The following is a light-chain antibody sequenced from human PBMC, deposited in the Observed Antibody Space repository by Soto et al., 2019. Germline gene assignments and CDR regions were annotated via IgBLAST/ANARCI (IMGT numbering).Light chain of an antibody. V-gene: IGKV2-28*01. J-gene: IGKJ2*01. CDR1: ESLLHSNVYNY. Sequence: DIVMTQCPLSLPVTPGEPASISCRSSESLLHSNVYNYLDWYLQKPGQSPQLLIYLGSNRASGVPDRFSGSGSGTDFTLKISRVEAEDVAVYYCMQALQTRNTFGQGTKLEIK. CDR3: MQALQTRNT. CDR2: LGS.